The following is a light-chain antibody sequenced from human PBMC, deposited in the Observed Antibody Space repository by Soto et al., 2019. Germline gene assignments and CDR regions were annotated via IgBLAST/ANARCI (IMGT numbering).Light chain of an antibody. J-gene: IGKJ1*01. CDR2: GAS. CDR3: QHYNNWPPWT. CDR1: QSVSSN. V-gene: IGKV3-15*01. Sequence: EIVMTQSPATLSVSPGERATFSFSASQSVSSNLAWYQQKPGQAPRLLIYGASIRATGIPARFSGSGSGTEFTLTISTLQSEDFAIYYCQHYNNWPPWTFGQGTKVDIK.